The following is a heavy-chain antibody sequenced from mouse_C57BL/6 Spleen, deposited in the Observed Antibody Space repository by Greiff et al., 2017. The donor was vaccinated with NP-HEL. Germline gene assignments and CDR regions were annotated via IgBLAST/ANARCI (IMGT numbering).Heavy chain of an antibody. Sequence: EVQLQQSGPVLVKPGASVKMSCKASGYTFTDYYMNWVKQSPGKSLEWIGVINPYNGGTSYNQQFKGKATLTVDKSSSTAYMELNSLTAEDAAVYYCARGVGYAWFAYWGQGTLVTVSA. J-gene: IGHJ3*01. CDR1: GYTFTDYY. CDR2: INPYNGGT. CDR3: ARGVGYAWFAY. V-gene: IGHV1-19*01. D-gene: IGHD2-2*01.